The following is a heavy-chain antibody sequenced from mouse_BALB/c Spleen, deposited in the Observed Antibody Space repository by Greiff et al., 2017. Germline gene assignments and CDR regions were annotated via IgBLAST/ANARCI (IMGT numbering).Heavy chain of an antibody. J-gene: IGHJ4*01. V-gene: IGHV5-6-2*01. CDR3: ARHDLSYAMDY. D-gene: IGHD6-1*01. Sequence: EVQLVESGGGLVKLGGSLKLSCAASGFTFSSYYMSWVRQTPEKRLELVAAINSNAGSTYYPDTVKGRFTISRDNAKNTLYLQMSSLKSEDTALYYCARHDLSYAMDYWGQVTSVTVSS. CDR1: GFTFSSYY. CDR2: INSNAGST.